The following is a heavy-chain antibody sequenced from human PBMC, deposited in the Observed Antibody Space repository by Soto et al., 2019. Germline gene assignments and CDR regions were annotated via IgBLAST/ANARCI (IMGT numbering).Heavy chain of an antibody. Sequence: PGGSLRLSCAASGFTFSSYGMHWVRQAPGKGLEWVAVISYDGSNKYYADSVKGRFTISRDNSKNTLYLQMNSLRAEDTAVYYCAKDFIAAAGTEGPAYYYGMDVWGQGTTVTVSS. CDR3: AKDFIAAAGTEGPAYYYGMDV. V-gene: IGHV3-30*18. CDR1: GFTFSSYG. CDR2: ISYDGSNK. J-gene: IGHJ6*02. D-gene: IGHD6-13*01.